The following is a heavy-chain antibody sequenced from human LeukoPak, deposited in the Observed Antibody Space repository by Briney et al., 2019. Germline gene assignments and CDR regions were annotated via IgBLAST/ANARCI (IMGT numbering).Heavy chain of an antibody. CDR2: IRQDGSEK. Sequence: GGSLRLSXAVSGFTFTDYWMNWVRQAPGKGLEWVASIRQDGSEKTYVDSVKGRFTISRDNTKNSLSLQVNSLRAEDTAVYYCARDGTAAGLYFDLWGQGTLVTVSS. V-gene: IGHV3-7*01. D-gene: IGHD6-13*01. CDR3: ARDGTAAGLYFDL. CDR1: GFTFTDYW. J-gene: IGHJ4*01.